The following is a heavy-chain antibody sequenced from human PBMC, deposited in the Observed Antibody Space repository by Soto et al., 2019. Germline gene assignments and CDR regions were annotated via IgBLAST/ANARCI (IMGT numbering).Heavy chain of an antibody. Sequence: SETLSLTCTVSGGSVSSGSYYWSWIRQPPGKGLEWIGYIYYSGSTNYNPSLKSRVTISVDTSKNQFSLKLSSVTAADTAVYYCAREGYYDFWSGYPRTWGQGTLVTVSS. CDR3: AREGYYDFWSGYPRT. CDR2: IYYSGST. V-gene: IGHV4-61*01. CDR1: GGSVSSGSYY. D-gene: IGHD3-3*01. J-gene: IGHJ5*02.